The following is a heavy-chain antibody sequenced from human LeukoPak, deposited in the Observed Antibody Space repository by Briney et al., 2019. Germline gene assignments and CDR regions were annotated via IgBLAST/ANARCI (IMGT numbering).Heavy chain of an antibody. Sequence: SETPSLTCTVSGGSISSYYWSWIRQPPGKGLEWIGYIYYSGSTNYNPSLKSRVTISVDTSKNQFSLKLSSVTAADTAVYYCARDPGSYRGWFDPWGQGTLVTVSS. J-gene: IGHJ5*02. CDR2: IYYSGST. V-gene: IGHV4-59*01. CDR1: GGSISSYY. CDR3: ARDPGSYRGWFDP. D-gene: IGHD3-16*02.